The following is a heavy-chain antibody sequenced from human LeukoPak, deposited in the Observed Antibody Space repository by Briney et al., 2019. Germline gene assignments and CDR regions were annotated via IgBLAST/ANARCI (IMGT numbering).Heavy chain of an antibody. CDR2: IFYSGGST. Sequence: SETLSLTCTVSGGSIIGHWWSWIRQPPGKGLEWIGDIFYSGGSTNYNPSLKSRLTVSLDTSKNQFSLKLTSVTAADTAMYYCARRNTADASIDFWGQGTLVTASS. CDR3: ARRNTADASIDF. D-gene: IGHD2/OR15-2a*01. V-gene: IGHV4-59*08. J-gene: IGHJ4*02. CDR1: GGSIIGHW.